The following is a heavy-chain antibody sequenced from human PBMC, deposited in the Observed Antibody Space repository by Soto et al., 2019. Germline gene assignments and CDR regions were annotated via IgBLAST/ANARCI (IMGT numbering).Heavy chain of an antibody. CDR3: AKDVVVGATPGLGDYYYYYGMDV. V-gene: IGHV3-30*18. CDR1: GFTFSNYG. CDR2: ISYDGSNK. J-gene: IGHJ6*02. D-gene: IGHD1-26*01. Sequence: TGGSLRLSCAASGFTFSNYGMHWVRQAPGKGLEWVAVISYDGSNKYYADSVKGRFTISRDNSKNTLYLQMNSLRAEDTAVYYCAKDVVVGATPGLGDYYYYYGMDVWGQGTTVTVSS.